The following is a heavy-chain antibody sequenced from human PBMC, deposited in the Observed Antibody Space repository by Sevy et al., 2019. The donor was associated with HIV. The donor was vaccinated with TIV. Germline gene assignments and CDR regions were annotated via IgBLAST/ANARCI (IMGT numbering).Heavy chain of an antibody. CDR2: IKSKTDGGTT. CDR3: TTGGSILQH. Sequence: GGSLRLSCAASGFIFSNVWMSWVRQAPGKGLEWVGHIKSKTDGGTTDYAAPVKGRFTISRDDSKNTLFLQTTSLKTEDTAVYYCTTGGSILQHWGQGILLTVSS. CDR1: GFIFSNVW. D-gene: IGHD2-21*01. V-gene: IGHV3-15*01. J-gene: IGHJ4*02.